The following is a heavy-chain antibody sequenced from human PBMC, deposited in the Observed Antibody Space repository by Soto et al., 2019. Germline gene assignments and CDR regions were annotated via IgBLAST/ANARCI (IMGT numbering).Heavy chain of an antibody. J-gene: IGHJ6*02. D-gene: IGHD1-7*01. CDR1: GGTFSSYA. CDR2: IIPIFGTA. Sequence: QVQLVQSGAEVKKPGSSVKVSCKASGGTFSSYAISWVRQAPGQGLEWMGGIIPIFGTANYAQKFQGRVKITADESTRTAYMELSSLGSEDTAVYYCAGPPELTRIYYYYGMDVWGQGTTVTVSS. V-gene: IGHV1-69*12. CDR3: AGPPELTRIYYYYGMDV.